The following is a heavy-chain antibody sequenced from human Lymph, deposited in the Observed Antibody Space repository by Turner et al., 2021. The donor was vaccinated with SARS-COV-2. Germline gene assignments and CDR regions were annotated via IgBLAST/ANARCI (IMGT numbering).Heavy chain of an antibody. CDR2: IYSGGRT. J-gene: IGHJ4*02. CDR3: ARAWGRYSYGFDY. Sequence: EVQLVESGGGLVQPGGSLRLSCAASGFTVSSSYMSWVRQAPGKGLEWVSVIYSGGRTYCADSVKGRFTIARDNSKNTLYLQMNSLRAEDTAVYYCARAWGRYSYGFDYWGQGTLVTVSS. V-gene: IGHV3-66*01. D-gene: IGHD5-18*01. CDR1: GFTVSSSY.